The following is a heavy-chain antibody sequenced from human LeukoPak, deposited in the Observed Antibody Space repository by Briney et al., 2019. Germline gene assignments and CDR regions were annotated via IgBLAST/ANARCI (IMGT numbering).Heavy chain of an antibody. J-gene: IGHJ4*02. D-gene: IGHD6-13*01. Sequence: SGTLSLTCAVSGGSISSSNWWSWVRQPPGKGLEWIGEIYHSGSTNYNPSLKSRVTISVDKSKNQFSLKLSSVTAADTAVYYCARDLVARSSNSDYWGQGTLVTVSS. V-gene: IGHV4-4*02. CDR3: ARDLVARSSNSDY. CDR1: GGSISSSNW. CDR2: IYHSGST.